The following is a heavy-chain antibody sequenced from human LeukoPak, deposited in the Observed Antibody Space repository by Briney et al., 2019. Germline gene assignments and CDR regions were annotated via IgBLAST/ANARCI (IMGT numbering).Heavy chain of an antibody. CDR3: ATGSTGYYYDSSGSGAEYFQH. CDR2: FDPEDGET. Sequence: ASVKVSCKVSGYTPTELSMHWVRQAPGKGLEWMGGFDPEDGETIYAQKFQGRVTMTEDTSTDTAYMELSSLRSEDTAVYYCATGSTGYYYDSSGSGAEYFQHWGQGTLVTVSS. D-gene: IGHD3-22*01. V-gene: IGHV1-24*01. CDR1: GYTPTELS. J-gene: IGHJ1*01.